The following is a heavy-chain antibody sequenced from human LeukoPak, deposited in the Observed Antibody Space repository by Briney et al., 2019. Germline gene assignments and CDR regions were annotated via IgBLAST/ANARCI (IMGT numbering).Heavy chain of an antibody. CDR3: GRDSGYCSGGNCYNPHFDF. V-gene: IGHV3-21*01. D-gene: IGHD2-15*01. Sequence: GGSLRLSWAASGFTFTNYNMIWVRQAPGKGLEWVSSCSSLSTYIYYADSVKGRFTISRDSAKNSLYLQMNSLRAEDTAMYFCGRDSGYCSGGNCYNPHFDFWGQGTLVTVSS. J-gene: IGHJ4*02. CDR1: GFTFTNYN. CDR2: CSSLSTYI.